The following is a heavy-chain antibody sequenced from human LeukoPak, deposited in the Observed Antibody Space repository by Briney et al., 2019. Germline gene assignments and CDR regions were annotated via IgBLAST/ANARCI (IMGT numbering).Heavy chain of an antibody. CDR1: GGSFSGYY. CDR3: AREAVYYYDSSGTDY. CDR2: INHSGST. V-gene: IGHV4-34*01. Sequence: SETLSLTCAVYGGSFSGYYWSWIRQPPGKGLEWIGEINHSGSTNYNPSLKSRVTISVDTSKNQFSLKLSSVTAADTAVYYCAREAVYYYDSSGTDYWGQGTLVTVSS. D-gene: IGHD3-22*01. J-gene: IGHJ4*02.